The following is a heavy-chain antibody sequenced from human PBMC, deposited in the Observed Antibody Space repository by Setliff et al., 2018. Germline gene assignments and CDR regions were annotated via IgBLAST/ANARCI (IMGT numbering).Heavy chain of an antibody. J-gene: IGHJ4*02. Sequence: SETLSLTCAVSVYSISRDCHWGWIRQPPGKGLEWIGSIYYSGNTYYNASLKGRVTISGDTSKNQFSLKLAAVTAADTAIYYCARHRAVAGAYYFDFWGQGTLVTVS. CDR2: IYYSGNT. D-gene: IGHD6-19*01. CDR1: VYSISRDCH. CDR3: ARHRAVAGAYYFDF. V-gene: IGHV4-38-2*01.